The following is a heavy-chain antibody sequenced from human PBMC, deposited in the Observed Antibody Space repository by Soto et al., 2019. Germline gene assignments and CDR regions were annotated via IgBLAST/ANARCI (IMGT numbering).Heavy chain of an antibody. V-gene: IGHV1-69*02. CDR3: TIGSWSGEVFDI. CDR1: GGTFSTYS. J-gene: IGHJ3*02. Sequence: QVQLVQSGAEVKKPGSSVKVSCKDSGGTFSTYSMFWVRQAPGQGLEWMGRIIPMLGVRNYAQRFQDRVTITADKSTATVHMGLSSLSSEDTALYYCTIGSWSGEVFDIWGQGTMVTVSS. CDR2: IIPMLGVR. D-gene: IGHD2-21*01.